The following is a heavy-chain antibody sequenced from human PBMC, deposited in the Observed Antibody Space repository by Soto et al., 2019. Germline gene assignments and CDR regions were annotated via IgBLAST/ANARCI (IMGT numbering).Heavy chain of an antibody. D-gene: IGHD1-7*01. CDR1: GGSISSGGYY. Sequence: SETLSLTCTVSGGSISSGGYYWSWIRQHPGKGLEWIGYIYYSGSTYYNPSLKSRVTISVDTSKNQFSLKLSSVTAADTAVYYCARANWNYGLGIDYWGQGTLVTVSS. V-gene: IGHV4-31*03. CDR2: IYYSGST. J-gene: IGHJ4*02. CDR3: ARANWNYGLGIDY.